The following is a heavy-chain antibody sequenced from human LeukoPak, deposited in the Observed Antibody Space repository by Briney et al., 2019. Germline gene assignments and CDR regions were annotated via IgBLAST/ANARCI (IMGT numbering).Heavy chain of an antibody. CDR1: GGSISSGSYY. D-gene: IGHD3-10*01. CDR2: LYYSGST. Sequence: PSQTLSLTCTVSGGSISSGSYYWSWIRQPPGKGLEWIGYLYYSGSTNYNPSLKSRVTISVDTSKNQFSLKLSSVTAADTAVYYCARDEDSAYGSGSYLSWGQGTLVTVSS. J-gene: IGHJ5*02. CDR3: ARDEDSAYGSGSYLS. V-gene: IGHV4-61*01.